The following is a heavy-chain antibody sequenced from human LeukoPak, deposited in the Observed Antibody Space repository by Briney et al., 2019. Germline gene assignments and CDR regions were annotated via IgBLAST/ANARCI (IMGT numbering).Heavy chain of an antibody. V-gene: IGHV4-59*01. CDR3: AQERLWFGESRSNWFDP. D-gene: IGHD3-10*01. CDR2: TYYSGST. J-gene: IGHJ5*02. Sequence: SETLSLTCTVSGGSISSYYWSWIRQPPGKGLEWIGYTYYSGSTNYNPSLKSRVTISVDTSKNQFSLKLSSVTAADTAVYYCAQERLWFGESRSNWFDPWGQGTLVTVSS. CDR1: GGSISSYY.